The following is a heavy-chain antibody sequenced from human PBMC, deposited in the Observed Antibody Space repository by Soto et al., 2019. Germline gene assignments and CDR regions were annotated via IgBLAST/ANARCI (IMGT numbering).Heavy chain of an antibody. CDR3: AKGGTTVTTGGVLNY. CDR1: GFTFSSYA. V-gene: IGHV3-23*01. CDR2: ISGSGGTT. Sequence: PGGSLRLSCAASGFTFSSYAMSWVRQAPGKGLEWVSTISGSGGTTYYSDSVKGRFTISRDNSKNTLYLQVNSLRAEDTALYYCAKGGTTVTTGGVLNYWGQGTLVTVSS. J-gene: IGHJ4*02. D-gene: IGHD4-17*01.